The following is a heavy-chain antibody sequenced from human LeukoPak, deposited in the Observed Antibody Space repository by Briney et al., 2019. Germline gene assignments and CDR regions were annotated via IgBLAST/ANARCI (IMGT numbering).Heavy chain of an antibody. J-gene: IGHJ4*02. CDR2: IYHSGST. CDR1: GYSMTSDYY. Sequence: SETLSLTCSVSGYSMTSDYYWGWIRQPPGKGLEWIASIYHSGSTYYNTSLKSRVTISVDTSKNQFSLNLSSVTAADTAVYYCAKDGSLTGSFDYWGQGTLVTVSS. CDR3: AKDGSLTGSFDY. D-gene: IGHD1-26*01. V-gene: IGHV4-38-2*02.